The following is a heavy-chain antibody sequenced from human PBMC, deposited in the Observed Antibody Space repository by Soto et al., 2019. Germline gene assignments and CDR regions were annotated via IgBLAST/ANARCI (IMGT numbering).Heavy chain of an antibody. CDR1: GFTFSSYA. CDR3: ARDLCDFWSGYYNTYYYGMDV. D-gene: IGHD3-3*01. CDR2: ISYDGSNK. V-gene: IGHV3-30-3*01. Sequence: PGGSLRLSCAASGFTFSSYAMHWVRQAPGKGLEWVAVISYDGSNKYYADSVKGRFTISRDNSKNTLYLQMNSLRAEDTAVYYCARDLCDFWSGYYNTYYYGMDVWGQGTTVTVSS. J-gene: IGHJ6*02.